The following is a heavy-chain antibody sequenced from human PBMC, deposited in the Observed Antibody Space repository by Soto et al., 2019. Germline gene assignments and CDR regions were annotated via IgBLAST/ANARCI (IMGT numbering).Heavy chain of an antibody. CDR1: GGSISSSNW. Sequence: SETLSLTCAVSGGSISSSNWWSWVRQPPGKGLEWIGEIYHSGSTNYNPSLKSRVTISVDKSKNQFSLKLSSVAAADTAVYYCARGPYSSGPAFDYWGQGTLVTV. V-gene: IGHV4-4*02. CDR3: ARGPYSSGPAFDY. D-gene: IGHD6-19*01. J-gene: IGHJ4*02. CDR2: IYHSGST.